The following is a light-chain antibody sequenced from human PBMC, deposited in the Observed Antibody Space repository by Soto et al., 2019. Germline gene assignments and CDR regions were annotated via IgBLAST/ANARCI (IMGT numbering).Light chain of an antibody. CDR2: DVN. J-gene: IGLJ3*02. V-gene: IGLV2-11*01. Sequence: QSVLTQPRSVSGSPGQSVTISCTGTSSDVGGYNYVSWYQQHPGKAPKLMIYDVNKRPSGVPDRFSGSKSGNTASLTISGLQAEYEADYYCCSYAGSYTWVFGGGTQLTVL. CDR1: SSDVGGYNY. CDR3: CSYAGSYTWV.